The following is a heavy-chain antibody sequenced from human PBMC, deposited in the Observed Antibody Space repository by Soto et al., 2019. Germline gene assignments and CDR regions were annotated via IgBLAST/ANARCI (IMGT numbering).Heavy chain of an antibody. J-gene: IGHJ6*02. D-gene: IGHD7-27*01. V-gene: IGHV3-33*01. Sequence: GGSLRLSCAASGFTFSSYDMHWVRQAPGKGLEWVAVIWYDGSNKYYADSVKGRFTISRDNSKNTLYLQMNSLRAEDTAVYYCARDLGTAKYYYGMDVWGQGTTVTVSS. CDR1: GFTFSSYD. CDR2: IWYDGSNK. CDR3: ARDLGTAKYYYGMDV.